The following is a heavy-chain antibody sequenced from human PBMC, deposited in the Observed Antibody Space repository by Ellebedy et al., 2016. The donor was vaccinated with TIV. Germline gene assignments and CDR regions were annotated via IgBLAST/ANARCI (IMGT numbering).Heavy chain of an antibody. Sequence: PGGSLRLSCAASGFTFSSYDMHWVRQAPGKGLEWVALISYDANNKYYADSVKGRFTISRDNSKNTQYLQMNSLRVEDTAVYYCAKEPIEYSSAWYFDSWGQGTLVTVSS. CDR3: AKEPIEYSSAWYFDS. V-gene: IGHV3-30*18. CDR2: ISYDANNK. J-gene: IGHJ4*02. CDR1: GFTFSSYD. D-gene: IGHD6-19*01.